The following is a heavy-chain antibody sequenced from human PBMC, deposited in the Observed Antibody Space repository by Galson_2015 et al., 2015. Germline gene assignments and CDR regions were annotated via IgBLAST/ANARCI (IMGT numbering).Heavy chain of an antibody. J-gene: IGHJ3*02. CDR1: GYSFTNYW. CDR2: LYPGDSDT. V-gene: IGHV5-51*01. D-gene: IGHD3-22*01. CDR3: ARHSDYYDSSGYYPDDAFDI. Sequence: SGAEVKKPEESLKISCKGSGYSFTNYWIAWVRQMPGKGLEWMGFLYPGDSDTTYSPSFQGQVTFSADKSISTAYLQWSSLKASDTAMYYCARHSDYYDSSGYYPDDAFDIWGQGTKVTVSS.